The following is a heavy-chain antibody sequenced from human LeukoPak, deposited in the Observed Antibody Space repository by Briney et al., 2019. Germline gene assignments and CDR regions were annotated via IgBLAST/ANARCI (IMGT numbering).Heavy chain of an antibody. CDR2: ISYDGSTK. CDR3: ARGSVAGPYYYYGMDV. D-gene: IGHD6-19*01. Sequence: GGSLRLSCAASGFTFSSYSMHWVRQAPGKGLEWVAVISYDGSTKYYEDSVKGRFTISRDNSKNTLYLQMNSLRAEDTAVYYCARGSVAGPYYYYGMDVWGQGTTVTVSS. V-gene: IGHV3-30*04. CDR1: GFTFSSYS. J-gene: IGHJ6*02.